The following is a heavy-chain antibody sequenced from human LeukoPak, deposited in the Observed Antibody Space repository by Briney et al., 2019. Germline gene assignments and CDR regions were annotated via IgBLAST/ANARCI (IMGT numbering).Heavy chain of an antibody. V-gene: IGHV4-38-2*02. CDR2: IYHSGST. CDR3: AREIWGSGFYYMDV. D-gene: IGHD3-10*01. Sequence: SETLSLTCTVSDDSITMYYWTWIRQPPGKGLEWIGSIYHSGSTYYNPSLKSRVTVSVDTSKNQFSLKLSSVTAADTAVYYCAREIWGSGFYYMDVWGKGTTVTISS. J-gene: IGHJ6*03. CDR1: DDSITMYY.